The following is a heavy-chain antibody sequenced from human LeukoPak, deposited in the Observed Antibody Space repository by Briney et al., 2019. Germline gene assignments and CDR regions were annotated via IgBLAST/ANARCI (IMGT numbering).Heavy chain of an antibody. J-gene: IGHJ4*02. V-gene: IGHV4-59*01. D-gene: IGHD6-19*01. CDR3: ARASSSGWYGPFDY. CDR2: IYYSGST. CDR1: GGSISSYY. Sequence: PSETLSLTCTVSGGSISSYYWSWIRQPPGKGLEWIGYIYYSGSTNYNPSLKSRVTISVETSKNQFSLKLSSVTAADTAVYYCARASSSGWYGPFDYWGQGTLVTVSS.